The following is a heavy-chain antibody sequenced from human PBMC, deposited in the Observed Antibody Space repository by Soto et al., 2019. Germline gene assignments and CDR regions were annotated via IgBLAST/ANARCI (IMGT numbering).Heavy chain of an antibody. Sequence: GESLKISCKGSGYSFTSYFIGWVRQMPGKGLEWMGIIYPGDSDTRYSPSFQGQVTISVDKSISTAYLQWSSLKASDTAMYYCARTSAAGKYYYGMDVWGQGTTVTVSS. CDR2: IYPGDSDT. J-gene: IGHJ6*02. CDR1: GYSFTSYF. D-gene: IGHD6-13*01. CDR3: ARTSAAGKYYYGMDV. V-gene: IGHV5-51*01.